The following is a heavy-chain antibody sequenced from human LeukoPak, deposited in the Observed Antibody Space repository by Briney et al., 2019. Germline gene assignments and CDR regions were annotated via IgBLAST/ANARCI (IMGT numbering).Heavy chain of an antibody. J-gene: IGHJ4*02. V-gene: IGHV3-20*04. CDR3: ARDRRRGDYSDTSGYKGGYFEH. CDR1: GFTFDNFA. CDR2: INWNGGST. Sequence: GGSLRLSCAASGFTFDNFAMSWVRQAPGKGLEWVSGINWNGGSTGYADSVKGRFTISRDNARNSLYLQMNSLRGEDTAFYYCARDRRRGDYSDTSGYKGGYFEHWGQGTLATVSS. D-gene: IGHD3-22*01.